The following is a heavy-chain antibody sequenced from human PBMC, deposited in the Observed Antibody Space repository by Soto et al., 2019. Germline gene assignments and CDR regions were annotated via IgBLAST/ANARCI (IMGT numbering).Heavy chain of an antibody. Sequence: TSESLSITCAVYGGSLIGYCWTWIRQSPGKGLEWIGEIFHRGDTNYSPSLKGRVTMSVDTMKNQISLKLTSVTAADTAVYYCVRSGHSFGGVMWGQGSLVTVSS. V-gene: IGHV4-34*10. CDR1: GGSLIGYC. CDR2: IFHRGDT. D-gene: IGHD3-16*01. CDR3: VRSGHSFGGVM. J-gene: IGHJ4*02.